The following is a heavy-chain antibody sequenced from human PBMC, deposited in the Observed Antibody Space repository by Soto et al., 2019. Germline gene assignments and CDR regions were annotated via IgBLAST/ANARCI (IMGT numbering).Heavy chain of an antibody. J-gene: IGHJ3*02. CDR1: GFTFSSYA. CDR2: ISGSGGST. Sequence: PGGSLRLSCASSGFTFSSYAMILVRQAPGKGLEWVSAISGSGGSTYYADSVKGRFTISRDNSKNTLYLQMNSLRAEDTAVYYCAKDGFSIVLMVYYPDAGDAFDIWGQGTMVTVSS. D-gene: IGHD2-8*01. V-gene: IGHV3-23*01. CDR3: AKDGFSIVLMVYYPDAGDAFDI.